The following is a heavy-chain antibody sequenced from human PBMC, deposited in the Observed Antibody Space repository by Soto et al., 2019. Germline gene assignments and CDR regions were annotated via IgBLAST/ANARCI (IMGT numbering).Heavy chain of an antibody. CDR1: GFTFSNYW. CDR2: MKQDGSEI. V-gene: IGHV3-7*01. D-gene: IGHD1-26*01. J-gene: IGHJ6*03. Sequence: GGSLRLSCAASGFTFSNYWMSWVRQALGKGLEGVANMKQDGSEIYYVDSVKGRFTISRDNAKNSLYLQMNSLRAEDTAVYYCARDIQGSYRYHMDVWGKGTTVTVSS. CDR3: ARDIQGSYRYHMDV.